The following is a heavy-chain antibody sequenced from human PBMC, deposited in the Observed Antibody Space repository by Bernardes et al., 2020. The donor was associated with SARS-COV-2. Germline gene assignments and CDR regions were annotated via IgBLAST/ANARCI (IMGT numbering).Heavy chain of an antibody. D-gene: IGHD2-8*01. CDR1: GFTFSSYG. Sequence: GGSLRLSCAASGFTFSSYGMHWVRQAPGKGLEWVAVIWYAGSNKYYADSVKGRFTISRDNSKNTLYLQMNSLRAEDTAVYYCARDFVLMVYATTYYFDYWGQGTLVTVSS. CDR2: IWYAGSNK. CDR3: ARDFVLMVYATTYYFDY. V-gene: IGHV3-33*01. J-gene: IGHJ4*02.